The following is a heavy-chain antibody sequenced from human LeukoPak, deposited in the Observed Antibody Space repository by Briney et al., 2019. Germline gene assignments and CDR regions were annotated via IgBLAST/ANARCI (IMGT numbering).Heavy chain of an antibody. Sequence: GASVKVSCKASGYTFTSYDINWVQQATGQGLEWMGWMNPDSGNTGYAQKFQGRVTMTRNTSISTAYMELSSLRSGDTAVYYCARGIMVRFPWGQGTLVTVSS. CDR3: ARGIMVRFP. V-gene: IGHV1-8*01. CDR2: MNPDSGNT. J-gene: IGHJ5*02. D-gene: IGHD3-10*01. CDR1: GYTFTSYD.